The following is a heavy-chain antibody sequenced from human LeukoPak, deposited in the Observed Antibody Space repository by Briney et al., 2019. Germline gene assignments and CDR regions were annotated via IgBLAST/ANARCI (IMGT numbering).Heavy chain of an antibody. CDR1: GFTFNTYW. V-gene: IGHV3-7*01. D-gene: IGHD3-22*01. CDR2: IKEDGSEK. Sequence: GGSLRLSCAVSGFTFNTYWIRWVRQAQGKGLEWVANIKEDGSEKHYGDSVRGRFTISRDNAKNSLYLRMNSLRAEDSALYFCARDTYDTSGYHFYYMDVWGKGTTVTVSS. CDR3: ARDTYDTSGYHFYYMDV. J-gene: IGHJ6*03.